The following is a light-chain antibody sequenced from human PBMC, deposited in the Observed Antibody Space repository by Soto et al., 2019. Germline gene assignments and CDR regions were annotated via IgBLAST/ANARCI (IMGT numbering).Light chain of an antibody. CDR2: EGS. CDR3: CSYAGSVV. J-gene: IGLJ2*01. CDR1: SSDVGSYNL. Sequence: QSVLTQPASVSGSPGQSITISCTGTSSDVGSYNLVSWYQQHPGKAPKLMIYEGSKRPSGVSNRFSGSKSGNTXSLTISGLQAEDEADYYCCSYAGSVVFGGGTKLTVL. V-gene: IGLV2-23*01.